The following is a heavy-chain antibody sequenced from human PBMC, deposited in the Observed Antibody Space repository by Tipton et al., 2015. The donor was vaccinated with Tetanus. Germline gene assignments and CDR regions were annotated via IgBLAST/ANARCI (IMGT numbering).Heavy chain of an antibody. CDR3: ARGTTLDY. V-gene: IGHV4-59*01. CDR2: IYYSGST. D-gene: IGHD4-11*01. Sequence: GLVKPSETLSLKCTVSGGSISNYYWSWIRQPPGRGLEWIGYIYYSGSTNYNPSLKSRVTISVDTSKNQFSLNLSSVTAADTAVYYCARGTTLDYWGQGTLVTVSS. CDR1: GGSISNYY. J-gene: IGHJ4*02.